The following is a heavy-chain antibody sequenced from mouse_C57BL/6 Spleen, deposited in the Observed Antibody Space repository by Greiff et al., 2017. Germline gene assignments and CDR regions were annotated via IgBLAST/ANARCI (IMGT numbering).Heavy chain of an antibody. J-gene: IGHJ2*01. CDR1: GFSLTSYG. CDR2: IWSDGST. D-gene: IGHD2-3*01. V-gene: IGHV2-6-1*01. Sequence: QVQLVESGPGLVAPSQSLSITCTVSGFSLTSYGVHWVRQPPGKGLEWLVVIWSDGSTTYNSALKSRLSISKDNSKSQVFLKMNRLQTEDTAMYYCARHSLIYDGYRGYYFDYWGQGTTLTVSS. CDR3: ARHSLIYDGYRGYYFDY.